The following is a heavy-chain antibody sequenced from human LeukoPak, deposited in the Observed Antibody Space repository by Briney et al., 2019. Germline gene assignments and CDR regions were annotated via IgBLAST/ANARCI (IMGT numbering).Heavy chain of an antibody. V-gene: IGHV3-7*01. CDR3: TRDRSRAEDD. CDR2: IKQGGSDK. J-gene: IGHJ4*02. CDR1: GFTFSGNG. Sequence: SGGSLRLSCAASGFTFSGNGMSWVRQAPGKGLEWVANIKQGGSDKYYVDSVKGRFPNSRDNANNLLYLQMNSLRGEDTAGYYCTRDRSRAEDDWGQGTLVTVSS. D-gene: IGHD1-14*01.